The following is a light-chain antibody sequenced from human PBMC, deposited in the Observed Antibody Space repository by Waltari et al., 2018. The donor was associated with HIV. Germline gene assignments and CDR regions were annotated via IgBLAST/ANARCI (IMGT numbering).Light chain of an antibody. CDR2: NDN. J-gene: IGLJ3*02. CDR1: RSNIGSNT. Sequence: QSVLTQPPSASGTPGQRVTISCSGTRSNIGSNTVNWYQLLPGTAPKPLIYNDNERPSGFPGRFSGARSGASASLAISGLQPEDEADYYCSAWDDRLNGQGVFGGGTKLTVL. V-gene: IGLV1-44*01. CDR3: SAWDDRLNGQGV.